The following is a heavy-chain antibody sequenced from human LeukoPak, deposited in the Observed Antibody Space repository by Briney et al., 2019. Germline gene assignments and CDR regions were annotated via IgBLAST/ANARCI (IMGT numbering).Heavy chain of an antibody. CDR3: ARVCGDYPSWFDP. V-gene: IGHV4-34*01. Sequence: PSETLSLTCAVYGGSFSGYYWSWIRQPPGKGLEWIGEINHSGSTNYNPSLKSRVTISVDTSKNQFSLKLSSVTAADTAVYYCARVCGDYPSWFDPWGQGTLVTVSS. D-gene: IGHD4-17*01. J-gene: IGHJ5*02. CDR1: GGSFSGYY. CDR2: INHSGST.